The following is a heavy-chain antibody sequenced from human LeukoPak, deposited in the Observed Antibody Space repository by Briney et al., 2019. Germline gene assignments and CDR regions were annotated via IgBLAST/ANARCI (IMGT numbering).Heavy chain of an antibody. CDR2: FYITGAT. Sequence: PGGSLRLSCAASGFTVSNNYMSWVRQAPGKGLEWVSAFYITGATHYADSVKGRFTISRGNSKNTLYLQMNSLRAEDTAVYYCAKHDPRRVVITNWFDPWGQGTLVTVSS. CDR1: GFTVSNNY. CDR3: AKHDPRRVVITNWFDP. D-gene: IGHD3-22*01. J-gene: IGHJ5*02. V-gene: IGHV3-53*01.